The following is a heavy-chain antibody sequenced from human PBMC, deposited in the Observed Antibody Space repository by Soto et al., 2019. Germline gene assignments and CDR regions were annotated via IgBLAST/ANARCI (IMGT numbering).Heavy chain of an antibody. CDR1: GGSISSSNW. Sequence: QVQLQESGPGRVKPSGTLSLTCAVSGGSISSSNWWSWVRQPPGKGLEWIGEIYHSGSTNYNPSLKGGVTLSVDKSKNQFALKLSSVTAADTAVYYCARRDYYYSSGQYHPHAFDIWGQGTMVTVSS. D-gene: IGHD3-22*01. V-gene: IGHV4-4*02. CDR2: IYHSGST. CDR3: ARRDYYYSSGQYHPHAFDI. J-gene: IGHJ3*02.